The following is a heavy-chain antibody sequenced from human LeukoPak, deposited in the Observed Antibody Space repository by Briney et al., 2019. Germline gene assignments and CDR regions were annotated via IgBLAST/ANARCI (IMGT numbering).Heavy chain of an antibody. Sequence: ASVKVSCKASGYTFTRYGISWVRQAPGQGLEWMGWISVYNGNTNYAQKLQGRVTMTTDTSTSTAYMELRSLRSDDTAVYYCARDIPSSTSNSYYYYGMDVWGQGTTVTVSS. CDR2: ISVYNGNT. J-gene: IGHJ6*02. CDR3: ARDIPSSTSNSYYYYGMDV. D-gene: IGHD2-2*01. CDR1: GYTFTRYG. V-gene: IGHV1-18*01.